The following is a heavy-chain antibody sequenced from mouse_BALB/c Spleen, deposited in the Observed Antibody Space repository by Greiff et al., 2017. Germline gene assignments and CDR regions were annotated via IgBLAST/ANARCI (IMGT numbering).Heavy chain of an antibody. CDR2: FYPGSGSI. CDR3: ARHEGDYDWFAY. V-gene: IGHV1-62-2*01. CDR1: GYTFTEYI. Sequence: QVHVKQSGAELVKPGASVKLSCKASGYTFTEYIIHWVKQRSGQGLEWIGWFYPGSGSIKYNEKFKDKATLTADKSSSTVYMELSRLTSEDSAVYFCARHEGDYDWFAYWGQGTLVTVSA. D-gene: IGHD2-4*01. J-gene: IGHJ3*01.